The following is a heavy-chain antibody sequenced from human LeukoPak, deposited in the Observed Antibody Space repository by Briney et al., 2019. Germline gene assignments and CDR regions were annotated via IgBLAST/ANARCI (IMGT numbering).Heavy chain of an antibody. J-gene: IGHJ6*02. Sequence: GRSLRLSCAASGFTFDDYAMHWVRQAPGKGLEWVSGISWNGGSIGYADSVKGRFTISRDNAKNSLYLQMNSLRAEDTALYYCAKDGYYGSGSYNYYYGMDVWGQGTTVTVSS. CDR2: ISWNGGSI. D-gene: IGHD3-10*01. V-gene: IGHV3-9*01. CDR1: GFTFDDYA. CDR3: AKDGYYGSGSYNYYYGMDV.